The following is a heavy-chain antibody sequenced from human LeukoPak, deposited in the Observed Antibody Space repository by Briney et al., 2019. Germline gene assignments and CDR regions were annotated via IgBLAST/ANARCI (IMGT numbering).Heavy chain of an antibody. CDR1: GYTFTGYY. CDR3: ASTRGVHDYGKNY. V-gene: IGHV1-2*02. D-gene: IGHD4-17*01. J-gene: IGHJ4*02. Sequence: ASVKVSCKASGYTFTGYYMHWVRQAPGQGLEWMGWMNPNSGGTNYAQKFQGRVTMTRDTSISTAYMELSRLRSDDTAVYYCASTRGVHDYGKNYWGQGTLVTVSS. CDR2: MNPNSGGT.